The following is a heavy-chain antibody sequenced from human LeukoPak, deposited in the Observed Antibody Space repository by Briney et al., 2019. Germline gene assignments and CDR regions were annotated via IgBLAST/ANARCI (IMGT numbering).Heavy chain of an antibody. CDR3: AREIVAGTFDR. Sequence: GGSLRLSCAASGFIFSNSVVSWVRQAPGKGLEWVSAIRGSGSSTYYADSVKGRFTISRDNSKNTLYLQMNSLRAEDTAVYYCAREIVAGTFDRWGQGTLVAVSS. V-gene: IGHV3-23*01. CDR1: GFIFSNSV. D-gene: IGHD6-19*01. J-gene: IGHJ4*02. CDR2: IRGSGSST.